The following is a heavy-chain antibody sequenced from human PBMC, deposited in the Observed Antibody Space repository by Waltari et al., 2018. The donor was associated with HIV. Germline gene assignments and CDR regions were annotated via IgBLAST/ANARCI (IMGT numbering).Heavy chain of an antibody. V-gene: IGHV1-69*08. Sequence: QVQLVQSGAEVKKPGSSVRVSCKASGGTFISYSINWVRPVPGTGLEWLGRLNPMAGSANNSQKFQGSITITADESTSTAYMELRNRKSDDTAVYFCASARETMGVDFDSWGQGTLVNVSS. D-gene: IGHD3-10*01. CDR3: ASARETMGVDFDS. CDR1: GGTFISYS. J-gene: IGHJ4*02. CDR2: LNPMAGSA.